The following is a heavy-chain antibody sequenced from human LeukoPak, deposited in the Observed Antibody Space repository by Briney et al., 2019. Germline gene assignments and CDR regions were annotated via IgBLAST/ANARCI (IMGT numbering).Heavy chain of an antibody. CDR1: GFTFSSYA. CDR3: ARVNSGSYDY. D-gene: IGHD1-26*01. V-gene: IGHV3-64*01. Sequence: GGSLRLSCVASGFTFSSYAMHWVRQAPGKGLEYVSAISSNGGSTYYANSVKGRFTISRDNSKNTLYLQMGSLRAEDMAVYYCARVNSGSYDYWGQGTLVTVSS. J-gene: IGHJ4*02. CDR2: ISSNGGST.